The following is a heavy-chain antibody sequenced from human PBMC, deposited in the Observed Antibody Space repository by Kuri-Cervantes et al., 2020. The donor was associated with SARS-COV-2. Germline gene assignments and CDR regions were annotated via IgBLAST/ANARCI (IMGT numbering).Heavy chain of an antibody. D-gene: IGHD3-10*01. V-gene: IGHV4-61*09. CDR3: ASERANGSVDY. CDR1: GVTVSGGTYY. CDR2: IYTSGST. J-gene: IGHJ4*02. Sequence: LSCAVSGVTVSGGTYYWSWIRQPAGKGLEWIGYIYTSGSTNYNPSLKSRVTISVDTYKNQFSLKLSSVTAADTAVYYCASERANGSVDYWGQGTLVTVSS.